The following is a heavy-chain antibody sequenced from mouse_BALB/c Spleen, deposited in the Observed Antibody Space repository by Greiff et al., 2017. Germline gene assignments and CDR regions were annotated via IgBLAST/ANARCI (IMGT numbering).Heavy chain of an antibody. CDR1: GFTFTDYY. J-gene: IGHJ2*01. V-gene: IGHV7-3*02. Sequence: EVQLVESGGGLVQPGGSLRLSCATSGFTFTDYYMSWVRQPPGKALEWLGFIRNKANGYTTEYSASVKGRFTISRDNSQSILYLQMNTLRAEDSATYYCARDAYYYGSSPYYFDYWGQGTTLTVSS. CDR2: IRNKANGYTT. D-gene: IGHD1-1*01. CDR3: ARDAYYYGSSPYYFDY.